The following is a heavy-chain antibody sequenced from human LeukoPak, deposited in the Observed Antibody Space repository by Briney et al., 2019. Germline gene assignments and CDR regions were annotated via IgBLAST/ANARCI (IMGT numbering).Heavy chain of an antibody. D-gene: IGHD3-22*01. CDR1: GDSVSSNSAA. Sequence: SQTLSLTWAISGDSVSSNSAAWNWIRQSPSRGLEWLGRTYYRSEWYNDYAVSAKSRININPDTSKNQFSLQLNSVTPEDTAVYYCAQADGTGYFYFQHWGQGTLVTVSS. V-gene: IGHV6-1*01. J-gene: IGHJ1*01. CDR2: TYYRSEWYN. CDR3: AQADGTGYFYFQH.